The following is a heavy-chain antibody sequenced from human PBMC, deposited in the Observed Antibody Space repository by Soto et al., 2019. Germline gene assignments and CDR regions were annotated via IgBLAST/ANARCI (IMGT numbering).Heavy chain of an antibody. D-gene: IGHD5-18*01. Sequence: GGSLTLSYAASGLTFTSYGMHYVRQAPGTRLEWVAVISYDGGLQHYADSVKGRFTISRDNSKNMVLLQMNSLRAEDTAVYYCVSDRGYGHASVPYSWGQGTLVTVSS. CDR1: GLTFTSYG. J-gene: IGHJ4*02. CDR3: VSDRGYGHASVPYS. CDR2: ISYDGGLQ. V-gene: IGHV3-30*03.